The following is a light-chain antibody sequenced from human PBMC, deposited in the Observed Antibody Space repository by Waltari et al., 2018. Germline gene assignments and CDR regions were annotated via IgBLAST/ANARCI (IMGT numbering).Light chain of an antibody. CDR3: QQYNTYSRT. J-gene: IGKJ1*01. CDR1: QSLSNW. CDR2: GAS. Sequence: DIQMTQSPSTLSASIGDRVPLTCRASQSLSNWLAWYQQKPGKAPKLLIYGASSLESGVPSRFSGSGSGTEFTLTISSLQPDDFATYYCQQYNTYSRTFGQGTTVEVK. V-gene: IGKV1-5*01.